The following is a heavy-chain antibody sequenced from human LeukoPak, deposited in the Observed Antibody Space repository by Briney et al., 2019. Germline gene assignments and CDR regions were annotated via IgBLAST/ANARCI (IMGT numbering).Heavy chain of an antibody. V-gene: IGHV1-2*02. CDR3: AREATSVPAAKD. D-gene: IGHD2-2*01. Sequence: ASVKVSCKASGYTFTGYYMHWVRQAPGQGLEWMGWINPNSGGTNYAQKFQGRVTMTRDTSISTAYMELSRLRSDDTAVYYCAREATSVPAAKDWGQGTLVIVSS. CDR1: GYTFTGYY. J-gene: IGHJ4*02. CDR2: INPNSGGT.